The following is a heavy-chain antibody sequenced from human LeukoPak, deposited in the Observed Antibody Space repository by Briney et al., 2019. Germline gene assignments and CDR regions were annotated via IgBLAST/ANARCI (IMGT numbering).Heavy chain of an antibody. D-gene: IGHD6-13*01. Sequence: ASVKVSCKASGGTFSSYAISWVRQAPGQGLEWMGGTIPIFGTANYAQKFQGRVTITADKSTSTAYMELSRLRSDDTAVYYCARVNVVSSSWLGYWGQGTLVTVSS. CDR1: GGTFSSYA. J-gene: IGHJ4*02. CDR3: ARVNVVSSSWLGY. CDR2: TIPIFGTA. V-gene: IGHV1-69*06.